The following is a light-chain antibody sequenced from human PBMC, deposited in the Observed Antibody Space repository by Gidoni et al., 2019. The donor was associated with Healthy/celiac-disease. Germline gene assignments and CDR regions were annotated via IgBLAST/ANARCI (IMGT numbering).Light chain of an antibody. CDR2: GAS. V-gene: IGKV3-20*01. Sequence: EIVLTQSPGTLSLSPGERATLSCRASQSVSSRYLVWYQQKPGQAPRLLIYGASSRATGIPDRFSGSGSGTDFTLTISRLEPEDFAVYYCQQYGSPFNFGQGTKLEIK. CDR1: QSVSSRY. CDR3: QQYGSPFN. J-gene: IGKJ2*01.